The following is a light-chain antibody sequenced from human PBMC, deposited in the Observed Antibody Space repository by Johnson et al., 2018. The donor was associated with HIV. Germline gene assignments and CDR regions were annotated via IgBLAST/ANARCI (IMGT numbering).Light chain of an antibody. CDR1: SSNIGNNY. CDR3: GTSASSRSSYV. Sequence: QSVLTQPPSVSAAPGQKVTISCSGSSSNIGNNYVSWYQQLPGTAPKLLIYDNNKRPSGIPDRFSGSKSGTSATLGITGLQTGDEADNYCGTSASSRSSYVFGTGTKVTVL. J-gene: IGLJ1*01. CDR2: DNN. V-gene: IGLV1-51*01.